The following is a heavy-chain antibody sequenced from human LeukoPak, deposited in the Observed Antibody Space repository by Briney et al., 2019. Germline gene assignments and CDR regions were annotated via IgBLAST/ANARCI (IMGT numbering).Heavy chain of an antibody. CDR1: GFTFRSYW. CDR3: ARAGAEAASLAGD. V-gene: IGHV3-74*01. D-gene: IGHD2-15*01. Sequence: GGSLRLSCAASGFTFRSYWVHWVRQAPGKGLVWVSRITSNGGNTTYADSVKGRFTISRDNAKNTLYLQMNSLRAEDTAMYYCARAGAEAASLAGDWGQGTLVTVSS. J-gene: IGHJ4*02. CDR2: ITSNGGNT.